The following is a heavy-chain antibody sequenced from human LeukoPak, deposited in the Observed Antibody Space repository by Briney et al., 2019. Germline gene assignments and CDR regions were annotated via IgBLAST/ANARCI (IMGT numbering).Heavy chain of an antibody. CDR3: ARGLIPQEDYDFWSGYNDY. Sequence: SVKVSCKASGGTFSSYAISWVRQAPGQGLECMGRTIPILGIANYAQKFQGRVTITADKSTSTAYMELSSLRSEDTAVYYCARGLIPQEDYDFWSGYNDYWGQGTLVTVSS. CDR1: GGTFSSYA. CDR2: TIPILGIA. V-gene: IGHV1-69*04. J-gene: IGHJ4*02. D-gene: IGHD3-3*01.